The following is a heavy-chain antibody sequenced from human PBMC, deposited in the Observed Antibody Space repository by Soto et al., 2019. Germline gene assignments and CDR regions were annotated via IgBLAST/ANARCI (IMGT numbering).Heavy chain of an antibody. CDR1: GGSFSGYY. CDR3: ARDNRGFLAARRTGDYYYMDV. V-gene: IGHV4-34*01. D-gene: IGHD6-6*01. CDR2: INHSGST. Sequence: SETLSLTCAVYGGSFSGYYWSWIRQPPGKGLEWIGEINHSGSTNYNPSLKSRVTISVDTSKNQFSLKLSSVTAADTAVYYCARDNRGFLAARRTGDYYYMDVWGKGTTVTVSS. J-gene: IGHJ6*03.